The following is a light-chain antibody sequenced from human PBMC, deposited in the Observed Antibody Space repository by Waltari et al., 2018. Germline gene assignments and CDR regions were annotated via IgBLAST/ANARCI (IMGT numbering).Light chain of an antibody. CDR3: ATWADGLSGPRL. Sequence: QSVLTQPPSASGTPGQRVTISCSGSNSNIGTKYVYRYHHPPGTAPKLLTYRNNQRPPGVPDRFSGSKSDTSASLAISGLRSEDEADYYCATWADGLSGPRLFGGGTKLTVL. V-gene: IGLV1-47*01. J-gene: IGLJ2*01. CDR1: NSNIGTKY. CDR2: RNN.